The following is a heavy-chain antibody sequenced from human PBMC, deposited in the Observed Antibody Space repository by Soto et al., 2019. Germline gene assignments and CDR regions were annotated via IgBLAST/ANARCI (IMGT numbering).Heavy chain of an antibody. CDR1: GFTFSSYG. CDR3: ARGLGGWDWFDP. D-gene: IGHD3-16*01. J-gene: IGHJ5*02. CDR2: IWYDGSNK. Sequence: QVQLVESGGGVVQPGRSLRLSCAASGFTFSSYGMHWVRQAPGKGLEWVAVIWYDGSNKYYADSVKGRFTISRDNSKNTLYLQMNSLRAEDTAVYYCARGLGGWDWFDPWGQGTLVTVSS. V-gene: IGHV3-33*01.